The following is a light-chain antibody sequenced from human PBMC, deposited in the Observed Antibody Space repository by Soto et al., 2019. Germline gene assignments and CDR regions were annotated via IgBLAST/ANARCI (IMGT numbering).Light chain of an antibody. V-gene: IGKV3-20*01. Sequence: EIVLTQSPGTLSLSPGEGATLSCRASQSVSSNYLAWYQQKPGQAPRLLIYGATSRATGIPDKFTGSESGTDFALTISRLEPEDFAVYYCQQYGTSPRGTFGQGTKVDIK. CDR1: QSVSSNY. CDR3: QQYGTSPRGT. CDR2: GAT. J-gene: IGKJ1*01.